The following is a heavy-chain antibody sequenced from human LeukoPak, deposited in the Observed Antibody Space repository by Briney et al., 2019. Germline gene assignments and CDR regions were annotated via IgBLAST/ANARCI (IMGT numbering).Heavy chain of an antibody. D-gene: IGHD2-2*01. CDR1: GFTFSSYE. Sequence: GGSLRLSCAASGFTFSSYEMNWVRQAPGKGVEGVSYISSSGSTIYSADSVKGRFTISRDNAKNSLYLQMNSLRAEDTAVYYCARSPRCSSTSCYRYGGLDVWGQGTTVTVSS. CDR2: ISSSGSTI. J-gene: IGHJ6*02. V-gene: IGHV3-48*03. CDR3: ARSPRCSSTSCYRYGGLDV.